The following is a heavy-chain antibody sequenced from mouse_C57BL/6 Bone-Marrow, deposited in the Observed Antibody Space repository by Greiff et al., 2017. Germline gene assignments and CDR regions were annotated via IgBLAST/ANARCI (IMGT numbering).Heavy chain of an antibody. D-gene: IGHD2-1*01. CDR3: ARERGYYGNFYAMDY. J-gene: IGHJ4*01. V-gene: IGHV1-69*01. Sequence: QVQLQQPGAELVMPGASVKLSCKASGYTFTSYWMHWVKQRPGQGLEWIGEIDPSDSYTNYNQKFEGKSTLTVDKSSSTAYMQLSSLTSEDSAVYYCARERGYYGNFYAMDYWGQGTSVTVSS. CDR1: GYTFTSYW. CDR2: IDPSDSYT.